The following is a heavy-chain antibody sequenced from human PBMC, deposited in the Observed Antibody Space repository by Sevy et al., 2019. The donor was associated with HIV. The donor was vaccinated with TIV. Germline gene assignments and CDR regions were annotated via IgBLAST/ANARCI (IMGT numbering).Heavy chain of an antibody. J-gene: IGHJ5*02. CDR1: GFTFSSYD. D-gene: IGHD2-2*01. Sequence: GGSLRLSCAASGFTFSSYDMHWVRQATGKGLEWVSAIGTAGDTYYPGSVKGRFTISRENAKNSLYIQMNSLRAGDTAVYYCARGGSSITGEDNWFDPWGQGTLVTVSS. CDR2: IGTAGDT. V-gene: IGHV3-13*01. CDR3: ARGGSSITGEDNWFDP.